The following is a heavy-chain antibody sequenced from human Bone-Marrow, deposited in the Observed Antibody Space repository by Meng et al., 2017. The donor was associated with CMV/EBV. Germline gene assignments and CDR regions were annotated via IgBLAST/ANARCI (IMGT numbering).Heavy chain of an antibody. CDR3: ARGGYCSSASCDYALHHYYGMDV. D-gene: IGHD2-2*01. J-gene: IGHJ6*02. CDR1: GFTVSSNY. CDR2: IYSGGST. Sequence: GESLKISCAASGFTVSSNYMSWVRQAPGKGLEWVSVIYSGGSTYYADSVKGRFTISRDNSKNTLYLQMNSLRAEDTAVYYCARGGYCSSASCDYALHHYYGMDVWGQGTTVTVSS. V-gene: IGHV3-53*01.